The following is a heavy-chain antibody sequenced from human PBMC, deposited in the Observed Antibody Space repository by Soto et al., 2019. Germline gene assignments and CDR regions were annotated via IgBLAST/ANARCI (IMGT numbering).Heavy chain of an antibody. CDR3: ARSDYDFWSGPYFDI. CDR1: GFTFSSYW. J-gene: IGHJ3*02. CDR2: IKQDGSEK. D-gene: IGHD3-3*01. Sequence: PVGSLRLSCAASGFTFSSYWMSWVRQAPEKGLEWVANIKQDGSEKYYVDSVKGRFTISRDNAKNSLYLQMNSLRAEDTAVYYCARSDYDFWSGPYFDIWGQGTMVTVSS. V-gene: IGHV3-7*01.